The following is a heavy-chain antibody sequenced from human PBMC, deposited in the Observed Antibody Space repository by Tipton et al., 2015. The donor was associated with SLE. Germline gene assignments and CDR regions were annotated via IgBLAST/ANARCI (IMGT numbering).Heavy chain of an antibody. J-gene: IGHJ6*03. Sequence: TLSLTCTVSGGSISSYYWSWIRQPPGKGLEWIGEINHSGSTNYNPSLKSRVTISVDTSKNQFSLKLSSVTAADTAVYYCASGDYYMDVWGKGTTVTVSS. CDR2: INHSGST. CDR3: ASGDYYMDV. D-gene: IGHD3-10*01. V-gene: IGHV4-34*01. CDR1: GGSISSYY.